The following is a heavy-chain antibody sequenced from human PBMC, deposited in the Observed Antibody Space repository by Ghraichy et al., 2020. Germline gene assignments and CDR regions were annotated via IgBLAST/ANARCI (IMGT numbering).Heavy chain of an antibody. J-gene: IGHJ4*02. CDR2: INSDGSKR. Sequence: GGSLRLSCAASGFTFSNFWMHWVRQAPGKGLEWVSHINSDGSKRDYADSVQGRFTISRDNAKRMVFLQMSSLGPDDTAVYYCAKGGQLGDSWGQGTLVIVSS. CDR3: AKGGQLGDS. V-gene: IGHV3-74*01. CDR1: GFTFSNFW. D-gene: IGHD5-18*01.